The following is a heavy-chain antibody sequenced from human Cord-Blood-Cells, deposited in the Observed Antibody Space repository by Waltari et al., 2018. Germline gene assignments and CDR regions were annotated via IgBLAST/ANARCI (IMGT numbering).Heavy chain of an antibody. J-gene: IGHJ4*02. CDR2: IDWDDDK. Sequence: QVTLRESGPALVKPTQTLTLTCTFSGFSLSTSGMCVSWIRQPPGKALEWLARIDWDDDKYYSTSLKTRLTISKDTSKNQVVLTMTNMDPVDTATYYCARNYGGNSYFDYWGQGTLVTVSS. V-gene: IGHV2-70*15. CDR3: ARNYGGNSYFDY. D-gene: IGHD4-17*01. CDR1: GFSLSTSGMC.